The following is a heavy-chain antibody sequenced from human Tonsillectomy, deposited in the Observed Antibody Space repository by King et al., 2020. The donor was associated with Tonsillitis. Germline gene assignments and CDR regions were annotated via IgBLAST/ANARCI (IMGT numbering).Heavy chain of an antibody. CDR2: MNPNSGNT. V-gene: IGHV1-8*01. CDR1: VYTFTSYD. Sequence: VQLVQSGAEVKKPGASVKVSCKASVYTFTSYDINGVRQATGQGLEWMGWMNPNSGNTGSEQKFQGRVTMTRNTSISTAYMELGSLRSEDTAVYYCAYQKAGFDYWGQGTLVTVSS. CDR3: AYQKAGFDY. J-gene: IGHJ4*02.